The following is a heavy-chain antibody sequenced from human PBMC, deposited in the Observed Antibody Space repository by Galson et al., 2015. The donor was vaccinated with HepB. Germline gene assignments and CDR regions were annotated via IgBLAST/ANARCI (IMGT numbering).Heavy chain of an antibody. D-gene: IGHD3-10*01. CDR1: GGSISSYY. J-gene: IGHJ4*02. CDR3: ARHLNPLWFGELSSVFDC. CDR2: IYYSGST. V-gene: IGHV4-59*01. Sequence: SEPLSLTCTVAGGSISSYYWSWIRQPPGKGLEWIGYIYYSGSTNYNPSLKSRVTISVDTSKNQFSLKLSSVTAADTAVYYCARHLNPLWFGELSSVFDCWGQGTLVTVSS.